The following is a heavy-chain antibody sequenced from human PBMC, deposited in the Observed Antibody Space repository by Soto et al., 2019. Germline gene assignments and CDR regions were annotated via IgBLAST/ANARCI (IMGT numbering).Heavy chain of an antibody. V-gene: IGHV2-5*02. J-gene: IGHJ4*02. CDR2: IYWDDSK. Sequence: QITLKESGPTLVKPTQPLTLTYTFSGFSLNTRGVGVGWIRQPPGKALESLAGIYWDDSKRYSPSLKSRLSSTNDTSKNQLVLTMTEMDPVDTATYYCTHAATGLAAVFDYWGQGTLVTVSS. CDR1: GFSLNTRGVG. D-gene: IGHD6-25*01. CDR3: THAATGLAAVFDY.